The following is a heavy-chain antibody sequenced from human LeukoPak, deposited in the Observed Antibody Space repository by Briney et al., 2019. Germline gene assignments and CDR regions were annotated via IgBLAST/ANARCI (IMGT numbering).Heavy chain of an antibody. V-gene: IGHV4-30-2*01. Sequence: PSETLSLTCTVSGGSISSGGYYWSWIRQPPGKGLEWIGYIYHRGSTYYNPSLKSRVTISVDRSKNQFSLKLSSVTAADTAVYYCAREWLAPSYMDVWGKGTTVTVSS. CDR3: AREWLAPSYMDV. CDR1: GGSISSGGYY. D-gene: IGHD6-19*01. CDR2: IYHRGST. J-gene: IGHJ6*03.